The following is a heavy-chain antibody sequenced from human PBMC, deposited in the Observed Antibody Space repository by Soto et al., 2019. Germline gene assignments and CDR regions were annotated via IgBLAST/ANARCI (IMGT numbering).Heavy chain of an antibody. CDR3: ARGGGYLNNPPSSLKFDP. CDR2: ISAYNGNT. J-gene: IGHJ5*02. V-gene: IGHV1-18*01. Sequence: ASVKVSCKASGYTFTSYGISWVRQAPGQGLEWMGWISAYNGNTNYAQKLQGRVTMTTDTSTSAAYMELRSLRSDDTAVYYCARGGGYLNNPPSSLKFDPWGQGTLVTVSS. D-gene: IGHD3-22*01. CDR1: GYTFTSYG.